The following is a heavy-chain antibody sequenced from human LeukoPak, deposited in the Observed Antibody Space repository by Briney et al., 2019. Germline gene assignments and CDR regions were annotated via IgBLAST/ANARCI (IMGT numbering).Heavy chain of an antibody. CDR1: GFTFSSFG. CDR2: IWSDGNNK. J-gene: IGHJ5*02. Sequence: PGRSLRLSCAASGFTFSSFGMHWVRQAPGKGLEWVAVIWSDGNNKHYAESVKGRFTISRDNSKNTLYLQMNSLRAEDTAVYSCTKALAPSLINWFDPWGQGTLVTVSS. CDR3: TKALAPSLINWFDP. V-gene: IGHV3-33*06. D-gene: IGHD1-1*01.